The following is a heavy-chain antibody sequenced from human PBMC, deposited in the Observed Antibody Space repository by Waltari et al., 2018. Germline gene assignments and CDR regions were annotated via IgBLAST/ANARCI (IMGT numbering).Heavy chain of an antibody. Sequence: QVQLVQSGAEVKKPGSSVKVSCKASGGTFSSNAISWVRQAPGQGLEWMGGIIPMFGTANYAQNFQGRVTSTADESTSTAYMELSSLRSEDTAVYYCARDVRGVIIPYYYYGMDVWGQGTTVTVSS. V-gene: IGHV1-69*01. CDR3: ARDVRGVIIPYYYYGMDV. J-gene: IGHJ6*02. CDR2: IIPMFGTA. D-gene: IGHD3-10*02. CDR1: GGTFSSNA.